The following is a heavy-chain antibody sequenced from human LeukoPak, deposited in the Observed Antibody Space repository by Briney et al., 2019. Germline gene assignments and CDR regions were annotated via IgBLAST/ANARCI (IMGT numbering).Heavy chain of an antibody. Sequence: GGSLRLSCAASGFTLSSYAMNWVRQAPGKGLEWVSFISTSSSYIYYADSVKGRFTISRDNAKNSLYLQMNSLRAEDTAVYYCARDLRPYSGYNDLAFDIWGQGTMVTVSS. J-gene: IGHJ3*02. CDR1: GFTLSSYA. CDR3: ARDLRPYSGYNDLAFDI. CDR2: ISTSSSYI. D-gene: IGHD5-12*01. V-gene: IGHV3-21*01.